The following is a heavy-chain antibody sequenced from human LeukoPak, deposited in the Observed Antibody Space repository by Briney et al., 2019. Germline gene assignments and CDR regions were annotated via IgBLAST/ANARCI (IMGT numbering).Heavy chain of an antibody. CDR1: GFTFSSYG. V-gene: IGHV3-7*01. CDR3: ASQSYARFDP. CDR2: IQPDGNKE. Sequence: PGGSLRLSCAASGFTFSSYGMSWVRQAPGKGLEWVGNIQPDGNKEYPVDSVKGRFTISRDNARNSLFLQMNSLRVEDTAMYYCASQSYARFDPWGQGTLVAVSS. D-gene: IGHD3-16*01. J-gene: IGHJ5*02.